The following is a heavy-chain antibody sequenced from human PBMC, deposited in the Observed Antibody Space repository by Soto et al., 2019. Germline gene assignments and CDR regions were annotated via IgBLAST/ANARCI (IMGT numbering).Heavy chain of an antibody. CDR2: ISAYNGNT. J-gene: IGHJ6*02. D-gene: IGHD3-3*01. CDR1: GYTFTSYG. V-gene: IGHV1-18*04. CDR3: ARGRLADYYDFWSGYYSVPYYYDMDV. Sequence: ASVKVSCKASGYTFTSYGISWVRQAPGQGLEWMGWISAYNGNTNYAQKLQGRVTMTTDTSTSTAYMELRSLRSDDTAVYYCARGRLADYYDFWSGYYSVPYYYDMDVWGQGTTVTVSS.